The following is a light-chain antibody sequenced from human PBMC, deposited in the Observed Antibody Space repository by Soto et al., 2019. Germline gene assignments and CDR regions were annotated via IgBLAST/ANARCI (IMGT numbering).Light chain of an antibody. J-gene: IGKJ3*01. CDR2: GAS. CDR1: QSVNSN. Sequence: EIVMTQSPATLSVSPGERATLSCRASQSVNSNLAWYQQKPGQAPRLLIYGASTRATGIPARFSGSGSGTEFTLTISSLQSEDCVVYYCQQYNNWPLAFGPGTKVDIK. V-gene: IGKV3-15*01. CDR3: QQYNNWPLA.